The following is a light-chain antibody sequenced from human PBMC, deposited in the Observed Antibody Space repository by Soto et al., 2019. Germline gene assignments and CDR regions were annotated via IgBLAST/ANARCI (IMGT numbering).Light chain of an antibody. Sequence: QSVLTQPRSVSGSHGQSVTISCTGTSSDVGGYNYVSWYQQHPGKAPKLMIYDVSKRPSGVPDRFSGSKSGNTASLTISGLQAEDEADYYCCSYAGSVVFGGGTKLTVL. CDR3: CSYAGSVV. CDR2: DVS. J-gene: IGLJ2*01. V-gene: IGLV2-11*01. CDR1: SSDVGGYNY.